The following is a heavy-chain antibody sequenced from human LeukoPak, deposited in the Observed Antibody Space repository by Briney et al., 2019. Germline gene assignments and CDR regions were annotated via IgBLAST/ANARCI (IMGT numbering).Heavy chain of an antibody. CDR1: GYALTELS. CDR2: FDPEDGET. Sequence: ASVKVSCKVSGYALTELSMHWVRQAPGKGLEWMGGFDPEDGETIYAQKFQGRVTITADESTSTAYMELSSLRSEDTAVYYCARVSSSSGWTFDYWGQGTLVTVSS. J-gene: IGHJ4*02. D-gene: IGHD6-19*01. V-gene: IGHV1-24*01. CDR3: ARVSSSSGWTFDY.